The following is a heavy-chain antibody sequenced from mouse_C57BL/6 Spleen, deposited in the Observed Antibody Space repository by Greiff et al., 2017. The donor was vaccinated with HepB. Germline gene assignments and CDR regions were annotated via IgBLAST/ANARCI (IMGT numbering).Heavy chain of an antibody. Sequence: QVQLQHSGPELVKPGASVKISCKASGYAFSSSWMNWVKQRPGKGLEWIGRIYPGDGDTNYNGKFKGKATLTADKSSSTAYMQLSSLTSEDSAVYCCASDGYFYLDYWGQGTTLTVSS. V-gene: IGHV1-82*01. CDR2: IYPGDGDT. J-gene: IGHJ2*01. CDR1: GYAFSSSW. D-gene: IGHD2-3*01. CDR3: ASDGYFYLDY.